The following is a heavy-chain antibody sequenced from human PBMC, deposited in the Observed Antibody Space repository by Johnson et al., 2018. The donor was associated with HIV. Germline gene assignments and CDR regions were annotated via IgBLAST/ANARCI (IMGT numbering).Heavy chain of an antibody. J-gene: IGHJ3*02. D-gene: IGHD1-26*01. CDR2: INWRGGST. V-gene: IGHV3-20*04. CDR3: AKFVGAGSYDAFDI. CDR1: GFTFNNAW. Sequence: VQLVESGGSVVRPGGSLRLSCAASGFTFNNAWMSWVRQAPGKGLEWVCGINWRGGSTGYADSVKGLFTISSDNSENTLYLQMNSLRAEDTAVYYCAKFVGAGSYDAFDIWGQGTMVTVSS.